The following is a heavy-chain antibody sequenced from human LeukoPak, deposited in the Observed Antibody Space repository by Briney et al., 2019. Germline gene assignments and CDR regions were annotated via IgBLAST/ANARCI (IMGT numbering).Heavy chain of an antibody. CDR2: ISYSGST. CDR3: ARHDYGSNVLGY. CDR1: GASISSYY. D-gene: IGHD4/OR15-4a*01. J-gene: IGHJ4*02. V-gene: IGHV4-59*08. Sequence: PSETLSLTCTVSGASISSYYWSWIRQPPGKGLEWIGYISYSGSTNYNPSLKSRVTISADTSKNQFSLQLTSVTAADTAVYYCARHDYGSNVLGYWGQGTLVTVSS.